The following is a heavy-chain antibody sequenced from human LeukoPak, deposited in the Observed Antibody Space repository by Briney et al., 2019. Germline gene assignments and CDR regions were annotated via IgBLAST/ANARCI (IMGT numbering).Heavy chain of an antibody. D-gene: IGHD5-18*01. Sequence: GESLKISCKGSGYSFTSYWIGWVCQMPGKGLEWMGIIYPGDSDTRYSPSFQGQVTISADKSINTAYLQWSSLKASDTAMYYCASAYSYIHFDYWGQGTLVTVPS. J-gene: IGHJ4*02. CDR3: ASAYSYIHFDY. CDR1: GYSFTSYW. V-gene: IGHV5-51*01. CDR2: IYPGDSDT.